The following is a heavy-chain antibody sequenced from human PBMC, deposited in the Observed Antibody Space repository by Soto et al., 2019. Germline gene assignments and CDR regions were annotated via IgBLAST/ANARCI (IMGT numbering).Heavy chain of an antibody. D-gene: IGHD5-12*01. Sequence: SVKVSCKTSGATFSSYAITWVRQAPGQGLEWMGGIVPTVDTSTYAQKFQGRITLTADESTTTVYMELSSLRSDDTAVYYCAKDGGKDGYFGNWFDPWGQGTQVTVSS. J-gene: IGHJ5*02. CDR2: IVPTVDTS. CDR1: GATFSSYA. V-gene: IGHV1-69*13. CDR3: AKDGGKDGYFGNWFDP.